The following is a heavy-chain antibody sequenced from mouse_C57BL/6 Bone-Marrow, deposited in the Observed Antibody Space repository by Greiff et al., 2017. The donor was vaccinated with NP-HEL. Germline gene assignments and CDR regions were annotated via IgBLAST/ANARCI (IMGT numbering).Heavy chain of an antibody. V-gene: IGHV14-3*01. J-gene: IGHJ4*01. CDR3: ARVMGTPYYYAMDY. CDR1: GFNIKNTY. CDR2: IDPANGNT. Sequence: EVKLVESVAELVRPGASVKLSCTASGFNIKNTYMHWVKQRPEQGLEWIGRIDPANGNTKYAPKFQGKATITADTSSNTAYLQLSSLTSEDTAIYYCARVMGTPYYYAMDYWGQGTSVTVSS. D-gene: IGHD2-3*01.